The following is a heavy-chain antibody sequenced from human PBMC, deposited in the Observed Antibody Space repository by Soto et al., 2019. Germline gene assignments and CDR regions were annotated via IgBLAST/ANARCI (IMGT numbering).Heavy chain of an antibody. CDR1: GYTFTSYA. J-gene: IGHJ4*02. CDR3: ARNVVYDILTGYYMPPSFDY. Sequence: QVQLVQSGAEVKKPGASVKVSCKASGYTFTSYAMHWVRQAPGQRLEWMGWINAGNGNTKYSQKFQGRVTITRDTSASTAYMELSSLRSEDTAVYYCARNVVYDILTGYYMPPSFDYWGQGTLVTVSS. V-gene: IGHV1-3*01. D-gene: IGHD3-9*01. CDR2: INAGNGNT.